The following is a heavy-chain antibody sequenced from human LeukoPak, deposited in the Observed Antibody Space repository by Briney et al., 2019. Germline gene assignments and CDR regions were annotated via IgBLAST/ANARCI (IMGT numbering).Heavy chain of an antibody. CDR1: EFSFSTTW. CDR2: ITSDGTST. D-gene: IGHD1-26*01. J-gene: IGHJ5*02. V-gene: IGHV3-74*03. CDR3: GKDSYVGVNWFDP. Sequence: PGGSLRLSCAASEFSFSTTWMHWVRQRPGQGLVWVARITSDGTSTSYAESVRGRFTISRDNAKNTLYLQMNSLRAEDTAFYYCGKDSYVGVNWFDPRGQGTLVTVSS.